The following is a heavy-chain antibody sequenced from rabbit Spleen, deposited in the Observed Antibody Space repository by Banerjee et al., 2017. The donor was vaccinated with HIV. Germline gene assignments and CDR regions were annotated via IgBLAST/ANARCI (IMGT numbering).Heavy chain of an antibody. V-gene: IGHV1S40*01. CDR2: IDSGSSGFT. J-gene: IGHJ6*01. D-gene: IGHD1-1*01. CDR3: ARDTSSSFSSYGMDL. Sequence: LMEYGGDLVQPGASLTLTCTASGFDFSNYNFMCWVRQAPGKGLEWIACIDSGSSGFTYYASWAKGRFTISKTSSTTVTLQMTRLTAADTATYFCARDTSSSFSSYGMDLWGPGTLVTVS. CDR1: GFDFSNYNF.